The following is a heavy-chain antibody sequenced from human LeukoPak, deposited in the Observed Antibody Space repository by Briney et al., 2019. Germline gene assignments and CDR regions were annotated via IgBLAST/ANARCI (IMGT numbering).Heavy chain of an antibody. CDR3: ARPGMVRGVPPYYFDY. Sequence: GESLKISCKGSGYSFTSYWIGWVRQMPGKGLEWMGVIYPGDSDTRYSPSFQGQVTISADKSISTAYLQWSSLKASDTAMYYCARPGMVRGVPPYYFDYWGQGTLVTVSS. CDR1: GYSFTSYW. V-gene: IGHV5-51*01. J-gene: IGHJ4*02. D-gene: IGHD3-10*01. CDR2: IYPGDSDT.